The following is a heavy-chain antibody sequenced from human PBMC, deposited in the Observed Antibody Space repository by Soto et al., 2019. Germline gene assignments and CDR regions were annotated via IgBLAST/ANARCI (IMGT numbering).Heavy chain of an antibody. Sequence: GGSLRLSCAASGFTFTNTWMNWVRQAPGKGLEWVGRIKSQSEGGTTDYAAPVKGRFSISRDDSKNTLHLYMNGLKAEDTAVYYCTTVRTYWGQGTLVTVSS. CDR1: GFTFTNTW. CDR2: IKSQSEGGTT. V-gene: IGHV3-15*07. CDR3: TTVRTY. J-gene: IGHJ4*02.